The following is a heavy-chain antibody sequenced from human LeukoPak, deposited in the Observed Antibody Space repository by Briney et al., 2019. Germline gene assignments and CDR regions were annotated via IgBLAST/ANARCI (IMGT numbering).Heavy chain of an antibody. J-gene: IGHJ5*02. CDR1: GGSISSYY. D-gene: IGHD2-21*01. CDR3: ARDGGDWFDP. V-gene: IGHV4-59*01. Sequence: PSETLSLTRTVSGGSISSYYWNWIRQPPGKGLGWIGNIYYSGSTNYNPSLKRRVTISVDTSRNQFSLKLSSVTAADTAVYYCARDGGDWFDPWGQGTLVTVSS. CDR2: IYYSGST.